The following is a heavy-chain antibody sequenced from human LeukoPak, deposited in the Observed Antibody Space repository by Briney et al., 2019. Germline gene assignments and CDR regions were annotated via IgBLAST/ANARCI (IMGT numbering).Heavy chain of an antibody. CDR1: GYTFTSYG. J-gene: IGHJ4*02. D-gene: IGHD6-19*01. V-gene: IGHV1-18*01. CDR2: ISAYNGNT. CDR3: AIAVGYSSGWRPLDY. Sequence: ASVKVSCKASGYTFTSYGISWVRQAPGQGLEWMGWISAYNGNTNYAQKLQGRVIMTTDTSTSTAYMELRSLRSDDTAVYYCAIAVGYSSGWRPLDYWGQGTLVTVSS.